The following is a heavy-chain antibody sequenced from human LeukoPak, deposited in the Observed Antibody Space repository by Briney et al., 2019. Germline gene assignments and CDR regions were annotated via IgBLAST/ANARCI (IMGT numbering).Heavy chain of an antibody. J-gene: IGHJ4*02. CDR1: GYTFTSYD. CDR2: MNPSSGNT. CDR3: ARGRRAVAGTDPFDY. D-gene: IGHD6-19*01. V-gene: IGHV1-8*03. Sequence: ASVKVSCKASGYTFTSYDINWVRQATGQGLEWMGWMNPSSGNTGYAQKFQGRVTITRNTSISTAYMELSSLRSEDTAVYYCARGRRAVAGTDPFDYWGQGTLVTVSS.